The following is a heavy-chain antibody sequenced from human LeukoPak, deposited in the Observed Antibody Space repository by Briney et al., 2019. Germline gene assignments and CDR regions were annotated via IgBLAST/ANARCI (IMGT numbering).Heavy chain of an antibody. CDR1: GFTFRSYE. J-gene: IGHJ4*02. CDR2: ISPSGANT. V-gene: IGHV3-48*03. CDR3: ARSREFDY. Sequence: GGSLRLSCAASGFTFRSYEMNWVRQAPGKGLEWVSNISPSGANTNYADSVKGRFTISRDNAQNSLYLQINILRAEDTAVYYCARSREFDYWGQGTLVTVSS.